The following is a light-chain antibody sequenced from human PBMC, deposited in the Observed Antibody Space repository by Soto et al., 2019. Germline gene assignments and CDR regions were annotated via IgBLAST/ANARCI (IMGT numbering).Light chain of an antibody. CDR1: SSDGGGYNF. CDR2: DVT. V-gene: IGLV2-14*01. J-gene: IGLJ1*01. Sequence: QSVLTQPASVSGSPGQSITISCTGTSSDGGGYNFVSWYQQHPDKAPKLMIYDVTNRPSGVSNRFSGSKSGNTASLTISGLQAEDEADYYCSSYTSSSTYVFGTGTKVTVL. CDR3: SSYTSSSTYV.